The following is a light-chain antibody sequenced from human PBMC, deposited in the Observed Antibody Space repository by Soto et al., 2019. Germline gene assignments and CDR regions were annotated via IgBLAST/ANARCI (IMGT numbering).Light chain of an antibody. CDR1: KSLVFTDGNTY. CDR3: MQGTNWPPT. Sequence: DVVMSQSPLTLPVTLGQPASISCRSSKSLVFTDGNTYLSWFQQRPCQSPRRLIYKVSKRDSGVPDRFSGSGSGADFTLEISRVEAEDVGVYYCMQGTNWPPTFGQGTKLEIK. J-gene: IGKJ2*01. V-gene: IGKV2-30*01. CDR2: KVS.